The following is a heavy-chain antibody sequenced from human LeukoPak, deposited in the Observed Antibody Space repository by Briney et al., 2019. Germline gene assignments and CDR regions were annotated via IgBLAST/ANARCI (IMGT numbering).Heavy chain of an antibody. V-gene: IGHV3-7*03. Sequence: GGSLRLSCAASGFSFSSYAMSWVRQAPGKGLEWVANIKQDGSEKYYVDSVKGRFTISRDNAKNSLYLQMNSLGAEDTAVYYCARDDLWYYDFWSGYYGMDVWGQGTTVTVSS. CDR2: IKQDGSEK. J-gene: IGHJ6*02. CDR3: ARDDLWYYDFWSGYYGMDV. D-gene: IGHD3-3*01. CDR1: GFSFSSYA.